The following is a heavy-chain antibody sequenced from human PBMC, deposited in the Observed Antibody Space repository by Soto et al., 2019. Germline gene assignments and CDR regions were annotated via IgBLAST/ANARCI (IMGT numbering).Heavy chain of an antibody. CDR1: GFTFSRYG. J-gene: IGHJ4*02. V-gene: IGHV3-23*01. CDR2: ISGSGGST. Sequence: VGSMSLCYAASGFTFSRYGMHWVRQAPGKGLEWVSAISGSGGSTYYADSVKGRFTISRDNSKNTLYLQMNSLRAEDTAVYYCAKDRVYYDSSGSPTQYYFDYWGQGTLVTVSS. D-gene: IGHD3-22*01. CDR3: AKDRVYYDSSGSPTQYYFDY.